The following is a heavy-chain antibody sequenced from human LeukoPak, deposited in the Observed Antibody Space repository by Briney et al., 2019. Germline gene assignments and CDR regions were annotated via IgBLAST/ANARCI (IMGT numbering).Heavy chain of an antibody. J-gene: IGHJ5*02. V-gene: IGHV3-7*05. Sequence: GGSLRLSCAASGFTFSSYWMSWVHQAPGKGLEWVANIKQDGVEQYYVDSVEGRFTISRDNAKSSLFLQMNSLRAEDTAVYYCARISQRSFDPCGQGTLVTVSS. CDR3: ARISQRSFDP. CDR1: GFTFSSYW. CDR2: IKQDGVEQ. D-gene: IGHD2-15*01.